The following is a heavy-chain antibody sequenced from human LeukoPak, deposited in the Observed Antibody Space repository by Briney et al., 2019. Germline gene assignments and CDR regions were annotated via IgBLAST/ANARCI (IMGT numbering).Heavy chain of an antibody. J-gene: IGHJ3*02. Sequence: PSETLSLTCTVSGGSISSYYWSWIRQPPGKGLEWIGYIYYSGSTNYNPSLKSRVTISVDTSKNQFSLKLSSVTAADTAVYYCARVYRGKTGDRRNAFDIWGQGTMVTVSS. CDR3: ARVYRGKTGDRRNAFDI. CDR1: GGSISSYY. D-gene: IGHD7-27*01. CDR2: IYYSGST. V-gene: IGHV4-59*08.